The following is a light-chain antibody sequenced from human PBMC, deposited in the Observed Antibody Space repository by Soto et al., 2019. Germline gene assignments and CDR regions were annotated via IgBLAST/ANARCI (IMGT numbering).Light chain of an antibody. Sequence: EIVLTQSPATLSLSPGNRATLSCRASRSVSGYLAWYQQKPGQAPRLLIYDAFNRATGIPARFSGSWSGTDFTLNITSLEPEDFAVYYCQQRSNWPSTFGGGTKVEI. CDR1: RSVSGY. CDR2: DAF. J-gene: IGKJ4*01. V-gene: IGKV3-11*01. CDR3: QQRSNWPST.